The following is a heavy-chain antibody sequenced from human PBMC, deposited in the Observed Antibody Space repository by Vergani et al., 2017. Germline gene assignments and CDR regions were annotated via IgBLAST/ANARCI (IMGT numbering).Heavy chain of an antibody. J-gene: IGHJ6*03. D-gene: IGHD6-19*01. V-gene: IGHV4-34*01. CDR3: ARGGSSGWAYYYYYMDV. Sequence: QVQLQQWGAGLLKPSETLSLTCAVYGGSFSGYYWSWIRQPPGKGREWIGEINHSGSTNYNPSLKSRVTISVDTSKNQFSLKLSSVTAADTAVYYCARGGSSGWAYYYYYMDVWGKGTTVTVSS. CDR2: INHSGST. CDR1: GGSFSGYY.